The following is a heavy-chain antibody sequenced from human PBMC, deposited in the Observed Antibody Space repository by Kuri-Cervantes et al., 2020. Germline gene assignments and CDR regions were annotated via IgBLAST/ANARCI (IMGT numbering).Heavy chain of an antibody. CDR2: IWYDGSNK. D-gene: IGHD2-15*01. V-gene: IGHV3-33*01. J-gene: IGHJ6*02. CDR3: AREQGVVVAATTYYYYYGMDV. Sequence: GESLKIYCAASGFTFSSYGMYWVRQAPGKGLEWVAVIWYDGSNKYYADSVKGQFTISRDNAKNSLYLQMNSLRDEDTAVHYCAREQGVVVAATTYYYYYGMDVWGQGTTVTVSS. CDR1: GFTFSSYG.